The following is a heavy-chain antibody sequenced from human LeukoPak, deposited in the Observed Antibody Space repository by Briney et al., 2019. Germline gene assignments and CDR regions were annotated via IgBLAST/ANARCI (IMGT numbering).Heavy chain of an antibody. CDR2: ISSDGGNI. D-gene: IGHD6-13*01. Sequence: GGSLRLSCVTSGFSFSDYFMNWIRQAPGKGLEWLSFISSDGGNIYYTDSVKGRFTISRDNAKNSLYLQMNSLRAEDTAVYYCAKDLARMGEQQLVNDAFDIWGQGTMVTVSS. CDR3: AKDLARMGEQQLVNDAFDI. J-gene: IGHJ3*02. CDR1: GFSFSDYF. V-gene: IGHV3-11*04.